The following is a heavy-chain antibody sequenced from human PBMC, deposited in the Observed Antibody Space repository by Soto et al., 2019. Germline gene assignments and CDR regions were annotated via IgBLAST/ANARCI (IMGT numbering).Heavy chain of an antibody. Sequence: EVQLLESGGGLVQPGGSLRLSCAASGFTFSSYAMTWVRQAPGQGLEWVSTISGGGSNTYYTDSVKGRFTISRDNSKNTLYSQINRLRAEDTAVYYCAKFPRWTGSSCYYRDYCDYWGQGTLVSVS. CDR2: ISGGGSNT. CDR3: AKFPRWTGSSCYYRDYCDY. V-gene: IGHV3-23*01. J-gene: IGHJ4*02. CDR1: GFTFSSYA. D-gene: IGHD3-22*01.